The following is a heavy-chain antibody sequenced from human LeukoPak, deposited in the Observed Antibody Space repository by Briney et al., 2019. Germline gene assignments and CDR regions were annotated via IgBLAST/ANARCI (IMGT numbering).Heavy chain of an antibody. Sequence: GGSLRLSCAASGFTFSSYSMSWVRQAPGKGLEWVSYISSSSSTIYYADSVKGRFTISRDNAKNSLYLQMNSLRAEDTAVYYCARALYYVWGSYHNGDAFDIWGQGTMVTVSS. CDR2: ISSSSSTI. V-gene: IGHV3-48*01. CDR3: ARALYYVWGSYHNGDAFDI. CDR1: GFTFSSYS. D-gene: IGHD3-16*01. J-gene: IGHJ3*02.